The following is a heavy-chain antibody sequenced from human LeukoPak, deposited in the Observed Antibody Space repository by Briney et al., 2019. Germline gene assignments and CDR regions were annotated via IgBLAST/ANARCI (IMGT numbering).Heavy chain of an antibody. D-gene: IGHD7-27*01. V-gene: IGHV1-8*02. Sequence: ASVKVSCKASGGTFISYAINWVRQATGQGLEWMGWMSPNSGNTGYAQKFQGRVTMTRSTSMSTAYMELSSLKSEDTAVYYCTRGPPNWGYDYWGQGTLVTVSS. CDR1: GGTFISYA. CDR2: MSPNSGNT. CDR3: TRGPPNWGYDY. J-gene: IGHJ4*02.